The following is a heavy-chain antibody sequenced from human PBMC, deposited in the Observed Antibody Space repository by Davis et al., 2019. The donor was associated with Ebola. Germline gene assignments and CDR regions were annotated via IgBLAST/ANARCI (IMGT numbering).Heavy chain of an antibody. Sequence: AASVKVSCKASGYTFTGYYMHWVRQAPGQGLEWMGIINPSGGSTSYAQKFQGRVTMTRDTSTSTVYMELSSLRSEDTAVYYCARYRLEWLPSLRGYYYYGMDVWGQGTTVTVSS. J-gene: IGHJ6*02. CDR3: ARYRLEWLPSLRGYYYYGMDV. D-gene: IGHD3-3*01. CDR2: INPSGGST. CDR1: GYTFTGYY. V-gene: IGHV1-46*01.